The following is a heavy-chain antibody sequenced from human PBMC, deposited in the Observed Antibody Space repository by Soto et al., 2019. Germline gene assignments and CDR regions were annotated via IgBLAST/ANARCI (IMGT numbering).Heavy chain of an antibody. D-gene: IGHD3-9*01. CDR2: IYYSGST. CDR3: ARAEYDILAGYYLPFDY. Sequence: QVQLQESGPGLVKPSQTLSLTCTVSGGSISSGGYYWSWIRQHPGKGLEWIGYIYYSGSTYYNPSLKSRVIISVDTSKNQFSLKLRSVTAADTAVYYCARAEYDILAGYYLPFDYWGQGTLVTVSS. CDR1: GGSISSGGYY. V-gene: IGHV4-31*03. J-gene: IGHJ4*02.